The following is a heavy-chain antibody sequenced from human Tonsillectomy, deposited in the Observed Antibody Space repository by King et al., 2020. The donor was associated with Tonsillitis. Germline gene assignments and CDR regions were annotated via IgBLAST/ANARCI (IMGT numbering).Heavy chain of an antibody. D-gene: IGHD5-18*01. J-gene: IGHJ5*02. V-gene: IGHV3-48*02. CDR3: TRGRCYTYGQGFDP. Sequence: VQLVESGGGLVQPGGSLRLSCTASGFTFSTYTMNWVRQAPGKGLEWGSYISSSSSNIYYADSVKGRFTVSRDNARKSLFLQMNSLRDEDTAVYYCTRGRCYTYGQGFDPWGQGTLVTVSS. CDR1: GFTFSTYT. CDR2: ISSSSSNI.